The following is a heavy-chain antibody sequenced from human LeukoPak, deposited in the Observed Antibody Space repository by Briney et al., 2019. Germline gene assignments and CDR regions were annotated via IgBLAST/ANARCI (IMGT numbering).Heavy chain of an antibody. Sequence: GGSLRLSCAASGFTFSSYGMHWVRQAPGKGLEWVAVIWYDGSNKYYADSVKGRFTISRDNSKNTLYLQMNSPRAEDTAVYYCARGPDYYDSSGYLDYWGQGTLVTVSS. CDR3: ARGPDYYDSSGYLDY. V-gene: IGHV3-33*01. CDR1: GFTFSSYG. J-gene: IGHJ4*02. D-gene: IGHD3-22*01. CDR2: IWYDGSNK.